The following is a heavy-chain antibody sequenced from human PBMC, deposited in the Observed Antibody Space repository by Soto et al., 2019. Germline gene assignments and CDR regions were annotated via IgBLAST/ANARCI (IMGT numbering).Heavy chain of an antibody. V-gene: IGHV3-21*01. Sequence: PGGALRRSCAAPVFTFRSYSMNWVRQAPGKGLEWVSSISSSSSYIYYADSVKGRFTISRDNAKNSLYLQMNSLRAEDTAVYYCASSVVVLPGRFDYWAQGTLVTVCS. CDR2: ISSSSSYI. J-gene: IGHJ4*02. D-gene: IGHD3-22*01. CDR3: ASSVVVLPGRFDY. CDR1: VFTFRSYS.